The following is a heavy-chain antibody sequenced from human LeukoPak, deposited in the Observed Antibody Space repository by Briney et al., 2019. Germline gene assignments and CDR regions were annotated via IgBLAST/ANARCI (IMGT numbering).Heavy chain of an antibody. CDR3: ALNAAAGLRGIYYFDY. D-gene: IGHD6-13*01. V-gene: IGHV3-30*03. CDR2: ISSDEINE. J-gene: IGHJ4*02. CDR1: GFSFRSYG. Sequence: GGSLRLSCAASGFSFRSYGMHWVRQAPGKGLEWVAVISSDEINEYYADSVKGRFTISRDNSKNTLYLQINSLRGEDTAVYYCALNAAAGLRGIYYFDYWGQGTLVTVSS.